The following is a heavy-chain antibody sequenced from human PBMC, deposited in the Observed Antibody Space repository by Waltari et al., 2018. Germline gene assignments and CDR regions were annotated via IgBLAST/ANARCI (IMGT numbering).Heavy chain of an antibody. CDR2: IYHSGTT. V-gene: IGHV4-4*02. CDR1: GGSISSNNW. D-gene: IGHD2-2*01. J-gene: IGHJ5*02. Sequence: QVQLQESGPGLVKSSGTLSLTCAVSGGSISSNNWWSWVRQPPGKGLEWMGEIYHSGTTYYHPSLKGRVTRSGDKSKDQFSLKLGSVAAADTAVYYCAGATVGGIVVVPALTATRDRFSGEQRWFDPWGQGTLVTVSS. CDR3: AGATVGGIVVVPALTATRDRFSGEQRWFDP.